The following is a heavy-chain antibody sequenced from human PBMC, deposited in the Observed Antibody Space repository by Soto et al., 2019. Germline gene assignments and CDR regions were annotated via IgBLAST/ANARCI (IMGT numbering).Heavy chain of an antibody. Sequence: SATLSLTCTVSGGSISSYYWSWIRQPPGKGLEWIGYIYYSGSTNYNPSLKSRVTISVDTSKNQFSLKLSSVTAADTAVYYCAREVSNSDYFDYWGQGTLVTVSS. CDR2: IYYSGST. J-gene: IGHJ4*02. CDR1: GGSISSYY. D-gene: IGHD4-4*01. V-gene: IGHV4-59*01. CDR3: AREVSNSDYFDY.